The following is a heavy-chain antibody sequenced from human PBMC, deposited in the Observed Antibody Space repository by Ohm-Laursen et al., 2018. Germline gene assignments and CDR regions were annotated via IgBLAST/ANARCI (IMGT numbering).Heavy chain of an antibody. CDR3: AAGYSYGYFDY. Sequence: ASVKVSCNASGYTFTRHYMHWVRQAPGQGLEWMGIINPNGGSTNYAQKFQGRVTMTRDTSTSTVYMELSNLRSEDTAVYYCAAGYSYGYFDYWGQGTLVTVSS. CDR1: GYTFTRHY. D-gene: IGHD5-18*01. V-gene: IGHV1-46*03. J-gene: IGHJ4*02. CDR2: INPNGGST.